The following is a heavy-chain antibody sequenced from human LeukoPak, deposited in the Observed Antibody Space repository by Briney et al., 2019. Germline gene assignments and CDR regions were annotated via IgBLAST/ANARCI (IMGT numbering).Heavy chain of an antibody. D-gene: IGHD2-15*01. CDR2: IYYSGST. CDR3: ARALYYCSGGSCYDSAFDI. V-gene: IGHV4-59*01. Sequence: SETLSLTCTVSGGSISSYYWSWIRQPPGKGLEWIGYIYYSGSTNYNPSLKSRVTISVDTSKNQFSLKLSSVTAADTAVYYCARALYYCSGGSCYDSAFDIWGQGTMVTVSS. J-gene: IGHJ3*02. CDR1: GGSISSYY.